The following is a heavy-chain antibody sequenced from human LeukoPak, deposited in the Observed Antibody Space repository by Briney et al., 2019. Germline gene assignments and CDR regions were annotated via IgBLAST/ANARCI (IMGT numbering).Heavy chain of an antibody. CDR2: ISGNDGST. J-gene: IGHJ4*02. CDR1: GFTFSSYV. V-gene: IGHV3-23*01. CDR3: SRRSVTTFDY. Sequence: GGSLRLSCAASGFTFSSYVMSWVRQAPWNGLEWVSLISGNDGSTYYADSVKGRFTISRDNSKNTLYLQMSSLRADDTAVYYCSRRSVTTFDYWGQGTLVTVSS. D-gene: IGHD4-17*01.